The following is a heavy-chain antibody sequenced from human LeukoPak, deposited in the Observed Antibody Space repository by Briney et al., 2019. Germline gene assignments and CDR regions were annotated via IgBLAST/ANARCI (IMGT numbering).Heavy chain of an antibody. CDR1: RFTFSNFW. J-gene: IGHJ4*02. Sequence: GGSLRLSXATPRFTFSNFWMSWVRQAPGRGLEWVANIHPEGNEKYHVESVKGQFTISRDNARNLLFLQMNGLRVEDTAVYYCARGDDFSGDHWGQGTLVTVSS. D-gene: IGHD1-1*01. CDR3: ARGDDFSGDH. V-gene: IGHV3-7*04. CDR2: IHPEGNEK.